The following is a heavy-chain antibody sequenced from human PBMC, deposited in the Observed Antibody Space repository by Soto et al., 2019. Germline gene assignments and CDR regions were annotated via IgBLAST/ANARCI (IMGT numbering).Heavy chain of an antibody. CDR3: ARGPWFSDTSSYWVTNYYYGLDV. Sequence: EVQLVESGGGLVQPGGSLRLSCAASGFTFSSYWMSWVRQAPGKGLEWVANIKQDGSEKYYVDSVKGRFTISRDNAKNSLYLQMNSLRAEDTAVYYCARGPWFSDTSSYWVTNYYYGLDVWGQGTTVTVSS. V-gene: IGHV3-7*01. CDR1: GFTFSSYW. J-gene: IGHJ6*02. D-gene: IGHD3-22*01. CDR2: IKQDGSEK.